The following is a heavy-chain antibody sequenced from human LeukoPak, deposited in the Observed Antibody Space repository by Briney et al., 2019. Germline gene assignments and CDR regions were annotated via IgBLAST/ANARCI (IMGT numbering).Heavy chain of an antibody. CDR2: IIPIFGTA. CDR1: GGTFSSYA. V-gene: IGHV1-69*13. CDR3: ARGGSGSYMKDYMDV. J-gene: IGHJ6*03. Sequence: ASVKVSCKASGGTFSSYAISWVRQAPGQGLEWMGGIIPIFGTANYAQKFQGRVTITADESTSTAYMELSSLRSEDTAVYYCARGGSGSYMKDYMDVWGKGTTVTISS. D-gene: IGHD3-10*01.